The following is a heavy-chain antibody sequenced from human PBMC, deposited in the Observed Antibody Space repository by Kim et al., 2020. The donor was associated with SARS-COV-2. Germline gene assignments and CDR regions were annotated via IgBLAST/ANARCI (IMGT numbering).Heavy chain of an antibody. Sequence: GGSLRLSCAASEVTLSGSTIHWVRQASGKGLEWVGRITSKSKNYATTFAASMKGRFTLSRDDSEKTAYLQMNSLKTEDTAVYYCSGYSDSGTHYNWGHGTLVTVSS. CDR3: SGYSDSGTHYN. V-gene: IGHV3-73*01. CDR1: EVTLSGST. CDR2: ITSKSKNYAT. D-gene: IGHD3-10*01. J-gene: IGHJ4*01.